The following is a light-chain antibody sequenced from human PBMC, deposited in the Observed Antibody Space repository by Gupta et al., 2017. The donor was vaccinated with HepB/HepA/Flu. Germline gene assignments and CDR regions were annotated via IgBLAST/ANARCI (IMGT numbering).Light chain of an antibody. CDR2: SAS. Sequence: DMQLSQSPSFLSSSVGHRVTIPCRASQDINSHLIWYQQKPGKAPKLLISSASTLQSGVPSRFSGSRSGAEFTLTISSLQPEDFATYYCQQFNTYPFAFGQGTRVDIK. V-gene: IGKV1-9*01. J-gene: IGKJ5*01. CDR3: QQFNTYPFA. CDR1: QDINSH.